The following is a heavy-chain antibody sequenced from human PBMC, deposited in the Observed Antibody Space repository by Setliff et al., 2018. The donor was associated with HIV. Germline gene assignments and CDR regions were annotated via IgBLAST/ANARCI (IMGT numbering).Heavy chain of an antibody. CDR3: ARGGFNHAFDM. CDR2: VNNDGTDT. D-gene: IGHD2-15*01. Sequence: PGGSLRLSCVASGFTFNSYWMYWVRQAPGKGLVCVSRVNNDGTDTIYADSVKGRFTISRDNAKSTVYLQMGSLSADDTAVYYCARGGFNHAFDMWGQGTMVTVSS. J-gene: IGHJ3*02. V-gene: IGHV3-74*01. CDR1: GFTFNSYW.